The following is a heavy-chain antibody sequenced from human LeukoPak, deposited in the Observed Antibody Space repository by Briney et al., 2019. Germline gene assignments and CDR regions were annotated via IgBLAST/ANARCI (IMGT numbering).Heavy chain of an antibody. CDR2: IDPSDSYT. V-gene: IGHV5-10-1*01. CDR1: GYSFTSYW. CDR3: ATGYCSGGSCYLDY. J-gene: IGHJ4*02. D-gene: IGHD2-15*01. Sequence: GESLKISCKGSGYSFTSYWISWVRQMPGKGLEWMGKIDPSDSYTNYSPSFQGHVTISADRSISTAYLQWSSLKASDTAMYYCATGYCSGGSCYLDYWGQGTLVTVSS.